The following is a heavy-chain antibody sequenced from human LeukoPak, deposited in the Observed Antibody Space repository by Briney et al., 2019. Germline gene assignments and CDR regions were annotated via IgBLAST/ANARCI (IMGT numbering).Heavy chain of an antibody. Sequence: VASVEVSCTASGYTFTSYDINWVRQASGQGLEWMGWMNPNSGNTGYAQKFQGRVTMTRNTSISTAYMELSGLRSEDTAVYYCARVSVATRDDYWGQGTLVTVSS. D-gene: IGHD5-12*01. J-gene: IGHJ4*02. CDR3: ARVSVATRDDY. CDR2: MNPNSGNT. CDR1: GYTFTSYD. V-gene: IGHV1-8*01.